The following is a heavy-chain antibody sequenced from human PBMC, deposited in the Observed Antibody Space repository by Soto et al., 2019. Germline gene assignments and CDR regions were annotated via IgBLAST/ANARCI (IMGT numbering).Heavy chain of an antibody. J-gene: IGHJ4*02. V-gene: IGHV4-38-2*01. CDR2: IYHSGST. D-gene: IGHD3-10*01. CDR1: GYSISRGYY. Sequence: SETLSLTCAVSGYSISRGYYWGWIRQPPGKGLEWIGRIYHSGSTSYNPPLKSRVTVAVDTSKTQFYLKLSSVNAADTDVYYCARVPTDYYDSETFDYWGQGTLVTVSS. CDR3: ARVPTDYYDSETFDY.